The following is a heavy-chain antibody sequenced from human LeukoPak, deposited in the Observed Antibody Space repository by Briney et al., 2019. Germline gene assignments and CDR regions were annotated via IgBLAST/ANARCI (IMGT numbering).Heavy chain of an antibody. Sequence: ASVKVSCKASGYTFTGYYMHWVRQAPGQGLERMGWINPNSGGTNYAQKFQGRVTMTRDTSISTAYMELSRLRSDDTAVYYCARAVYSSGWVDYWGQGTLVTVSS. CDR3: ARAVYSSGWVDY. CDR1: GYTFTGYY. D-gene: IGHD6-19*01. CDR2: INPNSGGT. J-gene: IGHJ4*02. V-gene: IGHV1-2*02.